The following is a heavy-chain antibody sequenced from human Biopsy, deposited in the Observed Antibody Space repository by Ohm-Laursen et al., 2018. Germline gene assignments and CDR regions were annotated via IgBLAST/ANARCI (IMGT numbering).Heavy chain of an antibody. V-gene: IGHV4-59*11. Sequence: SQTLSLTCIVSGGSFTGHYWSWIRQPPGKGLEWIGHISYTGYTSYNASLKSRVTISVDTSRNHFSLRLSSLTAADTAVYYCARGSNDFDGLYFRRWGQGTLLTVSS. J-gene: IGHJ4*02. CDR2: ISYTGYT. D-gene: IGHD2/OR15-2a*01. CDR1: GGSFTGHY. CDR3: ARGSNDFDGLYFRR.